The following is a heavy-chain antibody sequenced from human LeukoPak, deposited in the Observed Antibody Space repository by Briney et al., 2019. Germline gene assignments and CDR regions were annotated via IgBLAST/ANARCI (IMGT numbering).Heavy chain of an antibody. CDR2: ISGSGGTT. CDR1: GFTFSSYA. D-gene: IGHD6-19*01. CDR3: AKGPVAVAGYYFDH. Sequence: GGSLRLSCAASGFTFSSYAMSWVRQAPGKGLEWVSSISGSGGTTYYADSVKGRFTISRDNPNNTLDLQMNSLTAEDTAVYYCAKGPVAVAGYYFDHWGQRTLVTVSS. V-gene: IGHV3-23*01. J-gene: IGHJ4*02.